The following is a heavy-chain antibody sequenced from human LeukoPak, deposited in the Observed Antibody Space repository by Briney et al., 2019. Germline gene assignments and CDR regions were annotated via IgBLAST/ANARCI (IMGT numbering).Heavy chain of an antibody. Sequence: GGSLRLSCAASGFTFSGYSMNWVRQAPGKGLEWVSYISSSSSTIYYADSVKGRFTISRDNAKNSLYLQMNSLRAEDTAVYYCARDRSGSYTSAFDIWGQGTMVTVSS. CDR3: ARDRSGSYTSAFDI. V-gene: IGHV3-48*01. J-gene: IGHJ3*02. CDR2: ISSSSSTI. D-gene: IGHD1-26*01. CDR1: GFTFSGYS.